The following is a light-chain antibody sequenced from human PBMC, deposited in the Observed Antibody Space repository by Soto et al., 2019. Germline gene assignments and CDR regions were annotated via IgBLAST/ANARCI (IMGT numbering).Light chain of an antibody. J-gene: IGLJ1*01. V-gene: IGLV2-14*01. CDR3: SSYTVNSVTLYV. Sequence: QSALTQPASVSGSPGQSITISCTGTSSDIGASNYVSWYQQHPGKAPKVMIYEVNNRPSGVSNRFSGSKSGNTASLTISGLQAEDEADYYCSSYTVNSVTLYVFGTGTKLTVL. CDR1: SSDIGASNY. CDR2: EVN.